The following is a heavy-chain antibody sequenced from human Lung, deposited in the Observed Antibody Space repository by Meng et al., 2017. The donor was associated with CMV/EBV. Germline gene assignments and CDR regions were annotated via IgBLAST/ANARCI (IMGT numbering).Heavy chain of an antibody. CDR2: IHYNGST. V-gene: IGHV4-30-4*08. Sequence: QVPLPEAVPRLRKPSPALSLTGPGSRGPISSGEYYSSWIPQPPAKGLEWIGYIHYNGSTYYNPSLKSRVTISVDTSKNQFSLKLSSVTAADTAVYYCARALDTAMVTFDYWGQGTLVTVSS. J-gene: IGHJ4*02. D-gene: IGHD5-18*01. CDR1: RGPISSGEYY. CDR3: ARALDTAMVTFDY.